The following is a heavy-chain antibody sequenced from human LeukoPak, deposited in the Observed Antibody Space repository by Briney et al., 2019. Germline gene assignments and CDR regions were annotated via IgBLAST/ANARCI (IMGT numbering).Heavy chain of an antibody. CDR3: ARLISSWTFDY. J-gene: IGHJ4*02. D-gene: IGHD6-13*01. CDR1: GGSISSYY. Sequence: SETLSLTCTVSGGSISSYYWSWIRQPPGKGLEWIGYIYTSGSTNYNPFLKSRVTISVDTSKNQFSLKLSSVTAADTAVYYCARLISSWTFDYWGQGTLVTVSS. V-gene: IGHV4-4*09. CDR2: IYTSGST.